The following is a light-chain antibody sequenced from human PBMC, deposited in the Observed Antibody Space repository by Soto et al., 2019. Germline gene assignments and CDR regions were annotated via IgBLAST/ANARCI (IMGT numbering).Light chain of an antibody. J-gene: IGKJ1*01. CDR1: QNINSY. CDR3: QQSYDIPRT. V-gene: IGKV1-39*01. Sequence: DIQMTQSPSSLFAFVGNVVPSTCRASQNINSYLTWYQQKPGKAPSLLIYVASTLQSGVPSRFSGSGFGTDFTLTINGLQPEDFATYYCQQSYDIPRTFGQGTKVDIK. CDR2: VAS.